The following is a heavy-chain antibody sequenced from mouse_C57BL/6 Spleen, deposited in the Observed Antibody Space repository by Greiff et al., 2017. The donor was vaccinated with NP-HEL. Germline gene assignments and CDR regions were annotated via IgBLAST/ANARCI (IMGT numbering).Heavy chain of an antibody. CDR3: AREERYYYAMDY. D-gene: IGHD1-1*01. CDR2: IHPNSGST. J-gene: IGHJ4*01. V-gene: IGHV1-64*01. Sequence: VQLQQPGAELVKPGASVKLSCKASGYTFTSYWMHWVKQRPGQGLEWIGMIHPNSGSTNYNEKFKSKATLTVDKSSSTAYMQLSSLTSEDSAVYYCAREERYYYAMDYWGQGTSVTVSS. CDR1: GYTFTSYW.